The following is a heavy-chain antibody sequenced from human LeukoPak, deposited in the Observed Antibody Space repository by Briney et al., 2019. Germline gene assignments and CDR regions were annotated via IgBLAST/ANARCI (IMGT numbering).Heavy chain of an antibody. Sequence: SETLSLTCTVSGGSISSSSYYWGWIRQPPGKGLEWIGSIYYSGSTYYNPSLKSRVTISVDTSKNQFSLKLSSVTAADTAVYYCARDVRVHLWLIGWFDPWGQGTLVTVSS. CDR3: ARDVRVHLWLIGWFDP. D-gene: IGHD5-18*01. CDR1: GGSISSSSYY. CDR2: IYYSGST. J-gene: IGHJ5*02. V-gene: IGHV4-39*07.